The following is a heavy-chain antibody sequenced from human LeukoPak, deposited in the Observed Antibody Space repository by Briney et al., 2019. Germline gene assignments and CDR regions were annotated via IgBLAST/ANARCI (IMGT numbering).Heavy chain of an antibody. CDR2: INPNSGGT. D-gene: IGHD5-12*01. Sequence: ASVKVCCKASGYTFTGYYMHRVRQAPVQGLEWMGWINPNSGGTNYAQKFQGRVTMTRDTSISTAYMELSGMRSDDTAVYYCARGLGNSGYYVIDYWGQGTLVIVSS. V-gene: IGHV1-2*02. J-gene: IGHJ4*02. CDR1: GYTFTGYY. CDR3: ARGLGNSGYYVIDY.